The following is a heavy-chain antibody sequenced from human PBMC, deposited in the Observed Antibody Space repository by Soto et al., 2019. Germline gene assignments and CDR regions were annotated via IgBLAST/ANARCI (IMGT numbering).Heavy chain of an antibody. CDR3: ARVEGYFDWTPNWFDP. V-gene: IGHV4-39*01. Sequence: TEALSVPCTLSGGPISISTYAWAAIRQPPGKRLEWIGSIYYSGSTYYNPSLKSRVTISVDTSKNQFSLKLSSVTAADTAVYYCARVEGYFDWTPNWFDPWGQGTLVTVSS. J-gene: IGHJ5*02. CDR2: IYYSGST. D-gene: IGHD3-9*01. CDR1: GGPISISTYA.